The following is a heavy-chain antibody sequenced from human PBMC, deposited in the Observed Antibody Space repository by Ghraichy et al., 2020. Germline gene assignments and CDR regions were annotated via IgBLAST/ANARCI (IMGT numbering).Heavy chain of an antibody. V-gene: IGHV4-59*01. D-gene: IGHD3-3*01. CDR2: IYYSGST. J-gene: IGHJ5*02. CDR3: ARATYYASFGFDP. CDR1: GVSISSYY. Sequence: SETLSLTCTVSGVSISSYYWSWIRQPPGKGLEWIGYIYYSGSTNYNPSLKIRVTISVDTSKNQFSLKLISMTASDTAVYYCARATYYASFGFDPWGQGTLVTVSS.